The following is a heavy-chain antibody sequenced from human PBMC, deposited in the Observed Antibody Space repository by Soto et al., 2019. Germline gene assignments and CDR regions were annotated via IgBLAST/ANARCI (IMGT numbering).Heavy chain of an antibody. J-gene: IGHJ4*02. CDR1: GFTFSSYA. CDR3: AKDEIRFLEWLPYFDY. Sequence: EVQLLESGGGLVQPGGSLRLSCAASGFTFSSYAMSWVRQAPGKGLEWVSAISGSGGSTYYADSVKGRFTISRDNSKNTLYLQMNSLRAEDTAVYYCAKDEIRFLEWLPYFDYWGQGTLVTVSS. CDR2: ISGSGGST. V-gene: IGHV3-23*01. D-gene: IGHD3-3*01.